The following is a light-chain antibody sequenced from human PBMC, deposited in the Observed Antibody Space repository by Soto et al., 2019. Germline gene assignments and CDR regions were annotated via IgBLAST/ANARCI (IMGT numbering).Light chain of an antibody. V-gene: IGKV1-39*01. Sequence: DIQMTQSPSSLSASVGDRVTITCWASQSISNYLNWYQQKPGKAPKLLIYAASTLQSGVPSRFSGSGSGTDFTLTISRLQPEDFATYYCQQSYSTLYTFGQGTKLEIK. CDR2: AAS. J-gene: IGKJ2*01. CDR1: QSISNY. CDR3: QQSYSTLYT.